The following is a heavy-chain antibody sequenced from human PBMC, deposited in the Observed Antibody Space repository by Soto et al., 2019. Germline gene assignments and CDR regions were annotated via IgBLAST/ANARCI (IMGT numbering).Heavy chain of an antibody. D-gene: IGHD4-17*01. CDR2: IKQDGSEK. CDR3: ARDLASTTIPNY. CDR1: GFTCSSYW. J-gene: IGHJ4*02. Sequence: PWGSLRLSCAASGFTCSSYWMSWVRQAPGKGLEWVANIKQDGSEKYYVDSVKGRFTISRDNAKNSLYLQMNSLRAEDSAVYYCARDLASTTIPNYWGQGTLVTVLL. V-gene: IGHV3-7*04.